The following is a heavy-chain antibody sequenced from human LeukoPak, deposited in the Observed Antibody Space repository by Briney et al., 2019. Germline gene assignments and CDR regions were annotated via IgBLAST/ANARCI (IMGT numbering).Heavy chain of an antibody. CDR3: ARDVSPIADYCFDY. Sequence: GGSLRLSCAASRFSFSRYGMHWVRQAPGKGLEWVAVIWYDGSNKYYADSVRGRFTIFRDNSNNTLYLQMDSLRAEDTAVYYCARDVSPIADYCFDYWGQGALVTVSS. CDR1: RFSFSRYG. J-gene: IGHJ4*02. V-gene: IGHV3-33*01. D-gene: IGHD3-16*02. CDR2: IWYDGSNK.